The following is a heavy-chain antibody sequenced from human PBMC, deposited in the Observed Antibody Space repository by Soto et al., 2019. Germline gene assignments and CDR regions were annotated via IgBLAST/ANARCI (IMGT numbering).Heavy chain of an antibody. CDR2: IIPIFGTA. CDR1: GGTFSSYS. Sequence: SVNVSCKSSGGTFSSYSISWVRQAPGQGLECMGWIIPIFGTANYAQKFQGRVTITADESTSTAYMELSSLRSEDTAVYYCARARHYYGSGSYYNIPPNYYYYYGMDVWGQGTTVTVSS. D-gene: IGHD3-10*01. J-gene: IGHJ6*02. CDR3: ARARHYYGSGSYYNIPPNYYYYYGMDV. V-gene: IGHV1-69*13.